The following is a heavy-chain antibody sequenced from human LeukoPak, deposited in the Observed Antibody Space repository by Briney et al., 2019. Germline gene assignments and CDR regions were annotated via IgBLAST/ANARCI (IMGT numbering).Heavy chain of an antibody. CDR3: TRESGTYHGNDY. CDR2: INPNNGAT. CDR1: GGTFSSYA. V-gene: IGHV1-2*06. D-gene: IGHD1-26*01. J-gene: IGHJ4*02. Sequence: ASVKVSCKASGGTFSSYAISWVRQAPGQGLEWMGRINPNNGATNYAQKLQGRVTITGDTSISTAYMELSSLRSDDTAVYYCTRESGTYHGNDYWGQGTLVTVSS.